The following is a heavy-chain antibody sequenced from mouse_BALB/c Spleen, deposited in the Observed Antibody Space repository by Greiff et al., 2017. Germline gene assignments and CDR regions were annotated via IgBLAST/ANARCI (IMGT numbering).Heavy chain of an antibody. CDR1: GFSLTSYG. V-gene: IGHV2-9*02. CDR3: ARGYYYGSSPLYAMDY. D-gene: IGHD1-1*01. CDR2: IWAGGST. J-gene: IGHJ4*01. Sequence: VKLVESGPGLVAPSQSLSITCTVSGFSLTSYGVHWVRQPPGKGLEWLGVIWAGGSTNYNSALMSRLSISKDNSKSQVFLKMNSLQTDDTAMYYCARGYYYGSSPLYAMDYWGQGTSVTVSS.